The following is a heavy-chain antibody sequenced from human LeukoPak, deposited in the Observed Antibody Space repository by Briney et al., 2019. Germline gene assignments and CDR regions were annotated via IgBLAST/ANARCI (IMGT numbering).Heavy chain of an antibody. CDR1: GFTFSSYW. Sequence: GGSLRLSCAASGFTFSSYWMSWVRQAPGKGLEWVANIKQDGSEKYYVDSVKGRFTISRDNAKNSLYLQMNSLRAEDTAVYYCARWGAVAHLIYGMDVWGQGTTATVSS. D-gene: IGHD6-19*01. CDR3: ARWGAVAHLIYGMDV. J-gene: IGHJ6*02. CDR2: IKQDGSEK. V-gene: IGHV3-7*01.